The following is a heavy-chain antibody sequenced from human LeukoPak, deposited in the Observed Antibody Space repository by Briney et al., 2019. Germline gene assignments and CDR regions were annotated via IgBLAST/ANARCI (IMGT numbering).Heavy chain of an antibody. Sequence: SETLSLTCIVSGGSISSHYWIWIRQPPGKGLEYIGYIYYSGNTNYNPSLKSRVTISVDRSKNQSSLKLTSVTAEDTAVYYCARINSGWYFDYWGQGTLVTVSS. V-gene: IGHV4-59*11. D-gene: IGHD6-19*01. CDR1: GGSISSHY. J-gene: IGHJ4*02. CDR2: IYYSGNT. CDR3: ARINSGWYFDY.